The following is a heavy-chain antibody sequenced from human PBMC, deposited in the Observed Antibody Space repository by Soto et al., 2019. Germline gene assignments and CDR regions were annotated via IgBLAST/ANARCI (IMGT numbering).Heavy chain of an antibody. CDR2: INHSGST. CDR3: ARGVGCTNGVCYTGYYYYGMDV. CDR1: GGSFSGYY. V-gene: IGHV4-34*01. J-gene: IGHJ6*02. D-gene: IGHD2-8*01. Sequence: QVQLQQWGAGLLKPSETLSLTCAVYGGSFSGYYWSWIRQPPGKGLEWIGEINHSGSTNYNPSLKSRLTISVDTSKNQFSLKLSSVTAADTAVYYCARGVGCTNGVCYTGYYYYGMDVWGQGTTVTVSS.